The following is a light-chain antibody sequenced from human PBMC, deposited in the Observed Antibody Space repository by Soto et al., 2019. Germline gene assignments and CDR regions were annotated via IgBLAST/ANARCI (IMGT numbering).Light chain of an antibody. CDR1: QSVSSSY. V-gene: IGKV3D-20*02. J-gene: IGKJ5*01. CDR3: QQRSNWPPIT. CDR2: GAS. Sequence: EIVVTQSPGTLSVSPGERATLSCRGSQSVSSSYLAWYQQKPGQAPRLLIYGASNRATGIPARFSGSGSGTDFTLTISSLEPEDFAVYYCQQRSNWPPITFGQGTQLEIK.